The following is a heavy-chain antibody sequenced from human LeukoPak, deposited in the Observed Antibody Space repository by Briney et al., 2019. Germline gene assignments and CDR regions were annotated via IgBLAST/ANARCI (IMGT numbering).Heavy chain of an antibody. J-gene: IGHJ4*02. Sequence: GGSLRLSCAASGFTFTSYAVSWVRQAPGKGLEWVSAVSGSGGNTFYADSVKGRFTISRDNSKNTLYLQMNSLRAEDTAVYYCAKERGSYLDYWGQGTLVTVSP. CDR3: AKERGSYLDY. V-gene: IGHV3-23*01. CDR2: VSGSGGNT. CDR1: GFTFTSYA.